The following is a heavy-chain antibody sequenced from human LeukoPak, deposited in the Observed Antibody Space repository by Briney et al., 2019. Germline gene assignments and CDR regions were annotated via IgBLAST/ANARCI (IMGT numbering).Heavy chain of an antibody. CDR2: ISYDESNK. D-gene: IGHD5-24*01. J-gene: IGHJ4*02. CDR3: AKGEMATINPRHYFDY. CDR1: GFTFSTYG. Sequence: GGSLRLSCAASGFTFSTYGMHWVRQAPGKGLEWVAVISYDESNKYYADSVKGRFTISRDNSKNALYLQMHSLRAEDTAMYYCAKGEMATINPRHYFDYWGQGTLVTVSS. V-gene: IGHV3-30*18.